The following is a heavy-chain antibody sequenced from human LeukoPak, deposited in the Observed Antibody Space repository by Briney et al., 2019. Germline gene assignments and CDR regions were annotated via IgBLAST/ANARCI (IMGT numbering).Heavy chain of an antibody. Sequence: GGSLRLSCASSGFTFSSYCISWVRQAPGKGLEWVANIKQDGSEKYYVDSVKGRFTISRDNAKNSLYLQMNSLRAEDTAVYYCARDYGGYYYYYGMDVWGQGTTVTVSS. CDR1: GFTFSSYC. D-gene: IGHD4-23*01. V-gene: IGHV3-7*01. CDR2: IKQDGSEK. J-gene: IGHJ6*02. CDR3: ARDYGGYYYYYGMDV.